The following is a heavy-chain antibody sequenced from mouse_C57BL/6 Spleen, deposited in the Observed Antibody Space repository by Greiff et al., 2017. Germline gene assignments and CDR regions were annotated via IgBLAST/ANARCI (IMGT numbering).Heavy chain of an antibody. D-gene: IGHD2-4*01. CDR2: IYPGDGDT. CDR3: ARGGDDYDPYFDY. V-gene: IGHV1-80*01. CDR1: GYAFSSYW. J-gene: IGHJ2*01. Sequence: VQVVESGAELVKPGASVKISCKASGYAFSSYWMNWVKQRPGKGLEWIGQIYPGDGDTNYNGKFKGKATLTADKSSSTAYMQLSSLTSEDSAVYFCARGGDDYDPYFDYWGQGTTLTVSS.